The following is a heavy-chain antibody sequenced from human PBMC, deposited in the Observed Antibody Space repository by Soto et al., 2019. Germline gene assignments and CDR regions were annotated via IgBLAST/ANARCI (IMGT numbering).Heavy chain of an antibody. CDR3: ARELSLGEYYYDSSGYYYGPTSLPWFDP. Sequence: SVKVSCKASGNTFACYYMHWVRQAPGQGLEWMGIIDPSGGSTSYAQKFQGRVTMTRDTSTSTAYMELSSLRSEDTAVYYCARELSLGEYYYDSSGYYYGPTSLPWFDPWGQGTLVTVSS. CDR2: IDPSGGST. CDR1: GNTFACYY. J-gene: IGHJ5*02. V-gene: IGHV1-46*01. D-gene: IGHD3-22*01.